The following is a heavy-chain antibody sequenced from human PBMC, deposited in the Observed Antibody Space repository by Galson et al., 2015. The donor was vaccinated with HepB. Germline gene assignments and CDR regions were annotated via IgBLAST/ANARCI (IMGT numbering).Heavy chain of an antibody. CDR3: ASPRGEAVANWYFDL. CDR1: GFTFSSYS. V-gene: IGHV3-21*01. J-gene: IGHJ2*01. CDR2: ISSSSSYI. D-gene: IGHD6-19*01. Sequence: SLRLSCAASGFTFSSYSMNWVRQAPGKGLEWVSSISSSSSYIYYADSVKGRFTISRDNAKNSLYLQMNSLRAEDTAVYYCASPRGEAVANWYFDLWGRGTLVTVSS.